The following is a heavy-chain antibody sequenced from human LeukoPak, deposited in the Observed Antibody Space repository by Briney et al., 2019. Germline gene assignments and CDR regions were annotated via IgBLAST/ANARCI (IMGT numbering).Heavy chain of an antibody. CDR2: IYYSGST. Sequence: SETLSLTCTVSGGSISSSSDYWGWIRQPPGKGLEWIGSIYYSGSTYYNPSLKSRVTISVDTSKNQFSLKLSSVTAADTAVYYCARDLYYGSGSHWGQGTLVTVSS. V-gene: IGHV4-39*07. J-gene: IGHJ4*02. D-gene: IGHD3-10*01. CDR3: ARDLYYGSGSH. CDR1: GGSISSSSDY.